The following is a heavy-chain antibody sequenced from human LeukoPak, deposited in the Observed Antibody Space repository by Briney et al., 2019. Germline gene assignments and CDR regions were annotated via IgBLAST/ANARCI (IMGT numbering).Heavy chain of an antibody. CDR3: ARDHIAVAGNDY. CDR2: ISSSGSSI. CDR1: GFTFSDYY. D-gene: IGHD6-19*01. Sequence: PGGSLRLSCAASGFTFSDYYMSWIRQAPGKGLEGVSYISSSGSSIYYADSVKGRFTLSRDNAKNSLSLQMNSLRAEDTAVYYCARDHIAVAGNDYWGQGTLVTVSS. J-gene: IGHJ4*02. V-gene: IGHV3-11*01.